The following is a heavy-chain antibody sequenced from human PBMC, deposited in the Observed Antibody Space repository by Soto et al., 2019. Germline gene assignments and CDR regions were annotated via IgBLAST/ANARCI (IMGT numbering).Heavy chain of an antibody. V-gene: IGHV4-59*08. D-gene: IGHD3-10*01. CDR3: ARNTYYYGSSDY. J-gene: IGHJ4*02. Sequence: SETLSLTCTVSGGSISSYYWSWIRQPPGKGLEWIGYIYYSGSTNYNPSLKSRVTISVDTSKNQFSLKLSSVTAADTAVYYCARNTYYYGSSDYWGQGTLVTVSS. CDR1: GGSISSYY. CDR2: IYYSGST.